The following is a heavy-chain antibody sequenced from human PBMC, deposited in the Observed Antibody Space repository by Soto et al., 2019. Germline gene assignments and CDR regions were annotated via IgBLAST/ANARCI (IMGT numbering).Heavy chain of an antibody. D-gene: IGHD2-2*01. CDR3: ARDIVVVPAADAFDI. Sequence: EVQLVESGGGLVQPGGSLRLSCAASGFTVSSNYMSWVRQAPGKGLEWVSVIYSGGSTYYADSVKGRFTISRDNSKNTLYLQMNSLRAEDTAVYYCARDIVVVPAADAFDIWGQGTMVTVSS. CDR2: IYSGGST. V-gene: IGHV3-66*01. CDR1: GFTVSSNY. J-gene: IGHJ3*02.